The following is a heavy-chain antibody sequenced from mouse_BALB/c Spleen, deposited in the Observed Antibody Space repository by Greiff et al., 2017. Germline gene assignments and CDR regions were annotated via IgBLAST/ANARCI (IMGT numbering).Heavy chain of an antibody. Sequence: EVQLVESGGGLVKPGGSLKLSCAASGFTFSSYAMSWVRQSPEKRLEWVAEISSGGSYTYYPDTVTGRFTISRDNAKNTLYLEMSSLRSEDTAMYYCARNSLLRLRYFDVWGAGTTVTVSS. CDR2: ISSGGSYT. V-gene: IGHV5-9-4*01. J-gene: IGHJ1*01. CDR3: ARNSLLRLRYFDV. D-gene: IGHD1-2*01. CDR1: GFTFSSYA.